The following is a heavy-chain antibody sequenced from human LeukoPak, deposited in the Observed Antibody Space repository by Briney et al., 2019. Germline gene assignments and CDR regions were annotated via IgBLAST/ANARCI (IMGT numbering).Heavy chain of an antibody. CDR2: IYTSGST. CDR3: ARVAQSAFDP. CDR1: GGPISSGSYY. D-gene: IGHD3-3*02. Sequence: PSETLSLTCTVSGGPISSGSYYWSWIRQPAGKGLEWIGRIYTSGSTNYNPSLKSRVTISVDTSKNQFSLKLSSVTAADTAVYYCARVAQSAFDPWGQGTLVTVSS. J-gene: IGHJ5*02. V-gene: IGHV4-61*02.